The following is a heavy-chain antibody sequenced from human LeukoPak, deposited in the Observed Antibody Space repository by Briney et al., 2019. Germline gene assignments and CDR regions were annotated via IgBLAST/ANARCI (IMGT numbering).Heavy chain of an antibody. CDR2: ISSSSSYI. V-gene: IGHV3-21*01. Sequence: GGSLRLSCAASGFTFSSYSMNWVRQAPGKGLEWVSSISSSSSYIYYADSVKGRFTISRDNAKNSLYLQMNSLRAEDTAVYYCAKRGEGVSNTWYMNNWFDPWGQGTLVTVSS. CDR3: AKRGEGVSNTWYMNNWFDP. CDR1: GFTFSSYS. D-gene: IGHD6-13*01. J-gene: IGHJ5*02.